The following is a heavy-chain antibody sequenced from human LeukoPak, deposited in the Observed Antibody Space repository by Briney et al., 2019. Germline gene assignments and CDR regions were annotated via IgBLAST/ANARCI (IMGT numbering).Heavy chain of an antibody. Sequence: PGGSLRLSCAASGFIFSSYWMHWVRQPPGKGLVWVSHINSDGSSTNYADSVKGRFTIFRDNAKNTLYLQMDSLRAEDTAVYYCARGEDYYDSSTSGDYWGQGTLVTVS. CDR1: GFIFSSYW. CDR2: INSDGSST. CDR3: ARGEDYYDSSTSGDY. V-gene: IGHV3-74*01. J-gene: IGHJ4*02. D-gene: IGHD3-22*01.